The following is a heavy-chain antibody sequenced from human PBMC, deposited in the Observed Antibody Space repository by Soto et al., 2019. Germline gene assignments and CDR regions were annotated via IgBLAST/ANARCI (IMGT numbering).Heavy chain of an antibody. V-gene: IGHV1-2*04. D-gene: IGHD5-12*01. CDR1: GDRFTDYY. CDR2: INPNSGVT. J-gene: IGHJ6*03. CDR3: ARESGGATATLDYYYFYMDV. Sequence: QVQLVQSGAEVKEPGASVTVSCRASGDRFTDYYMHWVRQAPGQGLEWMGWINPNSGVTKYAQKFQGWVTRTRDTSIRTVYMQLSRLGFDDTAMYYCARESGGATATLDYYYFYMDVWGTGTTVTVSS.